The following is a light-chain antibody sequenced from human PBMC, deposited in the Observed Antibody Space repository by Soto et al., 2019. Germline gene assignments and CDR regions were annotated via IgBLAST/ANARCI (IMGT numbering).Light chain of an antibody. J-gene: IGLJ3*02. CDR3: ETWDSNTHTV. CDR2: LEGSGSY. Sequence: QAVVTQSSSASPSLGSSVKLTCTLSSGHSSYIIAWHQQQPGKAPRYLMKLEGSGSYNKGSGVPDRFSGSSSGADRYLTISNLQFEDEADYYCETWDSNTHTVFGGGTKLTVL. V-gene: IGLV4-60*02. CDR1: SGHSSYI.